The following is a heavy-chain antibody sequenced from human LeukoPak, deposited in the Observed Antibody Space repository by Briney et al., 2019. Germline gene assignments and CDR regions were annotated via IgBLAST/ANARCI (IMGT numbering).Heavy chain of an antibody. CDR1: PYSISSGYY. CDR3: ARLWDSTGLYFYYYMDV. D-gene: IGHD6-25*01. V-gene: IGHV4-38-2*01. CDR2: YHNGNS. Sequence: SETLSLTCAVSPYSISSGYYWGWIRQPPGKGLEWIGNYHNGNSYYNPSLKSRVTISEDTSGNQFSLRVTSVTAADTAVYYCARLWDSTGLYFYYYMDVWGEGTTVTVSS. J-gene: IGHJ6*03.